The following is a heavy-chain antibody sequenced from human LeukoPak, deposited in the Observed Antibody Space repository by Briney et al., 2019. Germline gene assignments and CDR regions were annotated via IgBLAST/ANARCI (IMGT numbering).Heavy chain of an antibody. CDR3: AQSYYYYGMDV. Sequence: GGSLRLSCAASGFTFSSYSMNWVRQAPGKGLEWVSYISSSSSTIYYADSVKGRFTISRDNAKNSLYLQMNSLRAEDTAVYYCAQSYYYYGMDVWGQGTTVTVSS. CDR2: ISSSSSTI. CDR1: GFTFSSYS. V-gene: IGHV3-48*04. J-gene: IGHJ6*02.